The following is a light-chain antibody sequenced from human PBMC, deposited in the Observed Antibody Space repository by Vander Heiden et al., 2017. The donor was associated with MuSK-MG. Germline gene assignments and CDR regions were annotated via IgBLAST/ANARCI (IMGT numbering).Light chain of an antibody. CDR1: QSVLYSSNNKNY. CDR3: QQYYSTPSWT. V-gene: IGKV4-1*01. J-gene: IGKJ1*01. CDR2: WAS. Sequence: DIVMTQSPDSLAVSLGERATIHCKSSQSVLYSSNNKNYLAWYQQKPGQPPKLLIYWASTRESGVPDRFSGSGSGTDFTLTISSLQAEDVAVYYCQQYYSTPSWTFGQGTKVEIK.